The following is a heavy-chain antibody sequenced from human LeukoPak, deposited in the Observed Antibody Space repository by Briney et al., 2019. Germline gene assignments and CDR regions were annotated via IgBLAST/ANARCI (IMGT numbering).Heavy chain of an antibody. Sequence: PGGSLRLSCAASKFTFSTYDMHWVRQAPGKGLEWVAVISYDGSSKYYADSVKGRFTISRDNSKNTLYLQMSSLRAEDTAVYYCAKDNSGSSTGGYYFDSWGQGTLVTVSS. J-gene: IGHJ4*02. CDR3: AKDNSGSSTGGYYFDS. CDR1: KFTFSTYD. CDR2: ISYDGSSK. V-gene: IGHV3-30*18. D-gene: IGHD1-26*01.